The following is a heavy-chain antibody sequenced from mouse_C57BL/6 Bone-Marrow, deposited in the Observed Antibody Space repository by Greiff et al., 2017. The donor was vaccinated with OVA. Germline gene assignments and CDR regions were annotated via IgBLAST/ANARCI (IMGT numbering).Heavy chain of an antibody. V-gene: IGHV14-4*01. D-gene: IGHD1-1*01. CDR2: IDPENGDT. Sequence: VQLKQSGAELVRPGASVKLSCTASGFNIKDDYMHWVKQRPEQGLEWIGWIDPENGDTEYASKFQGKATITADTSSNTAYLQRSSLTSEDTAVYYCTGHYGSSYVWFAYWGQGTLVTVSA. CDR3: TGHYGSSYVWFAY. J-gene: IGHJ3*01. CDR1: GFNIKDDY.